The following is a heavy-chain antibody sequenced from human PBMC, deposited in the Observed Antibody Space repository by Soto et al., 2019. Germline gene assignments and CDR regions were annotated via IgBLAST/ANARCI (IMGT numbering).Heavy chain of an antibody. V-gene: IGHV3-11*04. J-gene: IGHJ4*02. CDR3: ARALINPPVVTRGVDY. CDR1: GFTFSDYY. CDR2: ISSSGSTI. Sequence: PGGSLRLSCAASGFTFSDYYMSWIRQAPGKGLEWVSHISSSGSTIYYADPVKGRFTISRDNAKNSLYLQMNSLRAEDTAVYYCARALINPPVVTRGVDYWGQGTLVTVSS. D-gene: IGHD2-21*02.